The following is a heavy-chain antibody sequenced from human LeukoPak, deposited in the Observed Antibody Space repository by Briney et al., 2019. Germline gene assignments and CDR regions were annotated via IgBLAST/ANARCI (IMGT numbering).Heavy chain of an antibody. CDR3: ARDKGYSYVFDWYFDL. V-gene: IGHV3-48*03. D-gene: IGHD5-18*01. CDR1: GFTFSSYE. CDR2: ISSSGSTI. Sequence: GGSLRLSCAASGFTFSSYEMNWVRQAPGKGLEWVSYISSSGSTIYYADSVKDRFTISRDNAKNSLYLQMNSLRAEDTAVYYCARDKGYSYVFDWYFDLWGRGTLVTVSS. J-gene: IGHJ2*01.